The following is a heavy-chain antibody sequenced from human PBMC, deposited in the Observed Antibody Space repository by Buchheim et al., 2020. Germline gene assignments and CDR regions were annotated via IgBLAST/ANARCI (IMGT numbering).Heavy chain of an antibody. D-gene: IGHD2-15*01. CDR3: ARDRRYCSGGSCYCWFDP. Sequence: QVQLVQSGAEVKKPGASVKVSCKASGYTFTSYYMHWVRQAPGQGLEWMGIINPRGGSTSYAQKFQGRGNMTRETSTRTVYMELSSLRSEDTAVYYCARDRRYCSGGSCYCWFDPWGQGTL. CDR2: INPRGGST. CDR1: GYTFTSYY. J-gene: IGHJ5*02. V-gene: IGHV1-46*01.